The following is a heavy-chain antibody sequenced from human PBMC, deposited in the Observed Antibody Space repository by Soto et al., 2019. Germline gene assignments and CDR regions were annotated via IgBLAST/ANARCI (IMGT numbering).Heavy chain of an antibody. CDR3: ARGPSGWFGYDY. V-gene: IGHV3-74*01. J-gene: IGHJ4*02. D-gene: IGHD6-19*01. CDR2: INSGASNT. CDR1: GFTFSSSW. Sequence: VGSLRLSCAVSGFTFSSSWMHWVRQAPGKGLVWVSRINSGASNTNYADSVKGRFTISRDNAKNTLYLQMDSLTAEDTAVYYCARGPSGWFGYDYWGQGTLVTGSS.